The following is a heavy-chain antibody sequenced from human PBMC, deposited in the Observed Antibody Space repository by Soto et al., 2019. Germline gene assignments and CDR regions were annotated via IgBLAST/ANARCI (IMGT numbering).Heavy chain of an antibody. D-gene: IGHD3-10*01. J-gene: IGHJ6*02. CDR2: ISSIGSN. CDR3: VRSNASGRSTYYYYGIDV. V-gene: IGHV4-30-4*01. CDR1: GDSISSIAYY. Sequence: SETLSLTCSVSGDSISSIAYYWSWIRQPPGKGLEWVGCISSIGSNYYSPSLQTRVTMSVDTSNNQFSLKLSSVTAADTAVYYCVRSNASGRSTYYYYGIDVWGQGTTVTVSS.